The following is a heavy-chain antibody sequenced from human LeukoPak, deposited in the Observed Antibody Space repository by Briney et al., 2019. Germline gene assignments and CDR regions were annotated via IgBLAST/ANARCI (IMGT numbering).Heavy chain of an antibody. Sequence: GGSLRLSCAASGFTLSGYEMNWVRQAPGKGLEWVSYISTAGTIIYYADSVKGRFTISRDNAKNSLYLQMNSLRAEDTAVYYCAKSKYSSSSVSDYWGQGTLVTVSS. V-gene: IGHV3-48*03. CDR1: GFTLSGYE. CDR3: AKSKYSSSSVSDY. J-gene: IGHJ4*02. CDR2: ISTAGTII. D-gene: IGHD6-6*01.